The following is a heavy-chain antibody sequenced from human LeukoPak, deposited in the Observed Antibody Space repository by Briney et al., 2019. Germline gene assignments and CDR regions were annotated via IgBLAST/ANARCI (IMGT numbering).Heavy chain of an antibody. Sequence: SETLSLTCTVSGGSISSYYWSWIRQPPGKGLEWIGYIYYSGSTNYNPSLKSRVTISVDTSKNQFSLKLSSVTAADTAAYYCARSAMAPYYFDYWGQGTLVTVPS. CDR2: IYYSGST. D-gene: IGHD5-18*01. J-gene: IGHJ4*02. V-gene: IGHV4-59*08. CDR3: ARSAMAPYYFDY. CDR1: GGSISSYY.